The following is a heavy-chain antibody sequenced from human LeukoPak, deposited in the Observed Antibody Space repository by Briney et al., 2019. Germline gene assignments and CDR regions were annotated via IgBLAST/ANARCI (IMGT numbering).Heavy chain of an antibody. CDR1: GGTFSSYA. D-gene: IGHD4-17*01. CDR2: IIPIFGTA. Sequence: SVKVSCKASGGTFSSYAISWVRQAPGQGLEWMGGIIPIFGTANYAQKFQGRVTITADKSTSTAYMELSSLRSEDTAVYYCARGQVTSVTRLAAFDIWGQGTLVTVSS. V-gene: IGHV1-69*06. J-gene: IGHJ3*02. CDR3: ARGQVTSVTRLAAFDI.